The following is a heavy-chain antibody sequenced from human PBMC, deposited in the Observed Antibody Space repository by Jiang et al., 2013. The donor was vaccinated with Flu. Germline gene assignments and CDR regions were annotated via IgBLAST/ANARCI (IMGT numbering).Heavy chain of an antibody. J-gene: IGHJ4*02. CDR2: MNPNSGNT. Sequence: QATGQGLEWMGWMNPNSGNTGYAQKFQGRVTMTRNTSISTAYMELSSLRSEDTAVYYCARGPPPGGSSDYWGQGTLVTVSS. D-gene: IGHD6-13*01. CDR3: ARGPPPGGSSDY. V-gene: IGHV1-8*01.